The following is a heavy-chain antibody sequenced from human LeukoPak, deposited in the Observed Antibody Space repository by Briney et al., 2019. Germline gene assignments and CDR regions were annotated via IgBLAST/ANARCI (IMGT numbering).Heavy chain of an antibody. V-gene: IGHV3-74*01. J-gene: IGHJ5*02. CDR1: VFTFSNYW. CDR3: IRDFRSADL. Sequence: PGGSLRLSCVASVFTFSNYWMHWVRQPPGKGLVWVSRIYVDGRTTNYADSVKGRFTISRDNAKSTVYLEMNSLSVEDTATYYCIRDFRSADLWGQGTLVTVTS. CDR2: IYVDGRTT.